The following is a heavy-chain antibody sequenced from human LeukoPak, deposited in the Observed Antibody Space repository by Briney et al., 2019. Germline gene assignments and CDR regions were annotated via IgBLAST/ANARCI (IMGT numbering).Heavy chain of an antibody. CDR1: GFTFSSYT. D-gene: IGHD4-17*01. J-gene: IGHJ4*02. Sequence: PGGSLRLSCAASGFTFSSYTMNWVRQAPGKGLEWVSYISSSSSAIYYADSVKGRFTISRDNAKNSLYLQMNSLRAEDTAVYYCASSVSLPPGALDYWGQGTLVTVSS. V-gene: IGHV3-48*01. CDR3: ASSVSLPPGALDY. CDR2: ISSSSSAI.